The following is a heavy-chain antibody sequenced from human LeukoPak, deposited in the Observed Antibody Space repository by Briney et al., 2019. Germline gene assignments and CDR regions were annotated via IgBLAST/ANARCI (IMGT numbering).Heavy chain of an antibody. CDR3: ARDRGITIFGVVNRRYYFDY. J-gene: IGHJ4*02. V-gene: IGHV4-4*07. CDR1: GGSISSYY. Sequence: PSETLSLTCTVSGGSISSYYWSWIRQPAGKGLEWIGRIYTSGSTNYNPSLKSRVTMSVDTSKNQFSLKLSSVTAADTAVYYCARDRGITIFGVVNRRYYFDYWGQGTLVTVSS. CDR2: IYTSGST. D-gene: IGHD3-3*01.